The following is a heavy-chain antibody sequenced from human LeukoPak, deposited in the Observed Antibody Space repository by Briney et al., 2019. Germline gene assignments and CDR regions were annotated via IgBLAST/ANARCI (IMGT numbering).Heavy chain of an antibody. Sequence: SETLSLTCTVSGDSISSNNRYWGWIRQPPGKGLEWIGSFYFGGSNYYSPSLRSRVIISLDTSKNQFSLALNVVTAADTAMYYCASSHSATWYDDWGQGALVTVS. J-gene: IGHJ4*02. CDR1: GDSISSNNRY. V-gene: IGHV4-39*07. CDR3: ASSHSATWYDD. D-gene: IGHD6-13*01. CDR2: FYFGGSN.